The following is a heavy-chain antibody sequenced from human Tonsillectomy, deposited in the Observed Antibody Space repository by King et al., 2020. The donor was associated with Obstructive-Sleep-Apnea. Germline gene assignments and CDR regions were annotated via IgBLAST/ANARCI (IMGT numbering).Heavy chain of an antibody. J-gene: IGHJ5*02. CDR2: INHSGST. D-gene: IGHD2-15*01. Sequence: HVQLQQWGAGLLKPSETLSLTCAVYGGSFSGYYWSWIRQPPGKGLEWIGEINHSGSTNYHPSLKSRVTISVDTSKNQFSLKLGSVTAADTAVYYCASLSGVAAKGNWFDPWGQGTLVTVSS. CDR1: GGSFSGYY. V-gene: IGHV4-34*01. CDR3: ASLSGVAAKGNWFDP.